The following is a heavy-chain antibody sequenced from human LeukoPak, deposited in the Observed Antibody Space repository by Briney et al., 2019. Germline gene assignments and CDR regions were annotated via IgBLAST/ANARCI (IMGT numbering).Heavy chain of an antibody. D-gene: IGHD3-22*01. Sequence: SETLSLTCTVSGGFISSSSYYWGWIRQPPGKGLEWIGDIYYSGRTYYNPSLRSRVSISLDTSMNHFSLTLSSVTAADTAVYYCARRRYYDSTGYFDWGQRSLVIVSS. CDR3: ARRRYYDSTGYFD. CDR1: GGFISSSSYY. J-gene: IGHJ1*01. V-gene: IGHV4-39*02. CDR2: IYYSGRT.